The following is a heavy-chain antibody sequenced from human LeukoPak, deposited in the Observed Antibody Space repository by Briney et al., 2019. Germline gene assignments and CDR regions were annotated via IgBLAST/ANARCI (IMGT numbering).Heavy chain of an antibody. J-gene: IGHJ4*02. Sequence: ASVKVSCKASGYTFTSYYMHWVRQAPGQGLEWMGWINPNSGGTNYAQKFQGRVTMTRDTSISTAYMELSRLRSGDTAVYYCARGRIAAAGTQNFDYWGQGTLVTVSS. D-gene: IGHD6-13*01. V-gene: IGHV1-2*02. CDR3: ARGRIAAAGTQNFDY. CDR2: INPNSGGT. CDR1: GYTFTSYY.